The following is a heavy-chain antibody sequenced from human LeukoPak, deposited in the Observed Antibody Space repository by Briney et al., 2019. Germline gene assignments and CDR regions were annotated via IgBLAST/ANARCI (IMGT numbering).Heavy chain of an antibody. CDR3: ARGQGSYYYGSGSYRVYYYYYMDV. CDR2: IYYSGST. D-gene: IGHD3-10*01. Sequence: PSETLSLTCTVSGGSISSYYWSWIRQPPGKGLEWIGYIYYSGSTNYNPSLKSRVTISVDTSKNQFSLKLSSVTAADTAVYYCARGQGSYYYGSGSYRVYYYYYMDVWGKGTTVTVSS. J-gene: IGHJ6*03. CDR1: GGSISSYY. V-gene: IGHV4-59*12.